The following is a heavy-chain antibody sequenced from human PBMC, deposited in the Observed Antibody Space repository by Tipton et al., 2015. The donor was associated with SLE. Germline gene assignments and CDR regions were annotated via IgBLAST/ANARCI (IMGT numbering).Heavy chain of an antibody. CDR3: ARRGVWSRSYIDY. CDR2: VYYSGNT. D-gene: IGHD2-8*01. CDR1: GETISSPSHY. Sequence: TLSLTCIVSGETISSPSHYWAWIRQPPGKGLDWIGSVYYSGNTYYNPSLKSRITIAMDTSKNKFSLKLNSVTASDTAVYFCARRGVWSRSYIDYWGQGALVTVSS. J-gene: IGHJ4*02. V-gene: IGHV4-39*01.